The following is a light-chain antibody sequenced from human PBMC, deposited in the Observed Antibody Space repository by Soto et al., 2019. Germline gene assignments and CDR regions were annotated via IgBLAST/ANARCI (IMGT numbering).Light chain of an antibody. CDR3: QHRSSWPLT. V-gene: IGKV3-11*01. Sequence: EIVLTQSPATLSLSPGERATLSCRASQSVRSYLTWYQQKPGQAPRLLVYDASNRAAGVPARFSGSGSATDFTLTISSLEPEDFAVYYCQHRSSWPLTFGGGTKVEIK. CDR2: DAS. J-gene: IGKJ4*01. CDR1: QSVRSY.